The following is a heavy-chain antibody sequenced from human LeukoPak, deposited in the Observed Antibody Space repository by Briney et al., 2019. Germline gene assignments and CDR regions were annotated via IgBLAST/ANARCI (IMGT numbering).Heavy chain of an antibody. V-gene: IGHV3-66*01. J-gene: IGHJ4*02. CDR2: IYSGGST. Sequence: GGSLRLSCAASGFTVSSNYMSWVRQAPGKGLEWVSVIYSGGSTYYADSVKGRFTISRDNSKNTLYLQMNSMRAEDTAVYYCARVAAAGPADYWGQGTLVTVSS. D-gene: IGHD6-13*01. CDR3: ARVAAAGPADY. CDR1: GFTVSSNY.